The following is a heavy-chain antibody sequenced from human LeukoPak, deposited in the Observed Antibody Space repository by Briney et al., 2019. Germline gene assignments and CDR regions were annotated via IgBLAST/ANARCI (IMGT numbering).Heavy chain of an antibody. V-gene: IGHV3-21*01. D-gene: IGHD3-3*01. J-gene: IGHJ4*02. CDR2: ISSSSSYI. CDR3: ARDFDDTYYDFWSGYYTFDY. Sequence: GGSLRLSCAASGFTFSSYSMNWVRQAPGKGLEWVSSISSSSSYIYYADSVRGRFTISRDNAKNSLYLRTNSLRAEDTAVYYCARDFDDTYYDFWSGYYTFDYWGQGTLVTVSS. CDR1: GFTFSSYS.